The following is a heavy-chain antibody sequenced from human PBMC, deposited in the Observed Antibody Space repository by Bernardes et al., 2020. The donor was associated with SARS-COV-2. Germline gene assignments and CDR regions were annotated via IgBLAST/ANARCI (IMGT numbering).Heavy chain of an antibody. CDR2: VSGSGLTT. Sequence: GGSLRLSCAASGFTFGSYTMNWVRQAPGKGLEWVSAVSGSGLTTYYADPVKGRFTISRDNSNNVFYLHMSSLRADDTAVYYCAKDPLPFSYPYAVDVWGQGTTVTVSS. D-gene: IGHD2-15*01. CDR3: AKDPLPFSYPYAVDV. CDR1: GFTFGSYT. V-gene: IGHV3-23*01. J-gene: IGHJ6*02.